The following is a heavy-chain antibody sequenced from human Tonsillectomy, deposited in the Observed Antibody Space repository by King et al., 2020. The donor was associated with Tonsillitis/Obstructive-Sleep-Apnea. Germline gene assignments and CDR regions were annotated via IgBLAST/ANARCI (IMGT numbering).Heavy chain of an antibody. CDR3: ARDPGV. V-gene: IGHV3-7*01. CDR2: INQDGSEK. J-gene: IGHJ6*04. CDR1: EFTFSGYW. Sequence: VQLVESGGGLVQPGGSLRLSCVASEFTFSGYWMSWVRQAPGKGLEWEANINQDGSEKYYVDSLKGRFTISRDNAGYSLYLQMNSLRAEDTAVYFCARDPGVWGKGTTVTVSS.